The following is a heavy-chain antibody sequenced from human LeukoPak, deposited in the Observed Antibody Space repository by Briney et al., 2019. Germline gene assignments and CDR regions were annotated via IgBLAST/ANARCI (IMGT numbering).Heavy chain of an antibody. V-gene: IGHV3-11*01. J-gene: IGHJ6*02. CDR1: GFTFSDYY. CDR2: ISSSGSTI. Sequence: PGGSLRLSCAASGFTFSDYYMSWIRQAPGKGLECVSYISSSGSTIYYADSVKGRFTISRDNAKNSLYLQMNSLRAEDTAVYYCARVYDFWSGYYGYGMDVWGQGTTVTVSS. CDR3: ARVYDFWSGYYGYGMDV. D-gene: IGHD3-3*01.